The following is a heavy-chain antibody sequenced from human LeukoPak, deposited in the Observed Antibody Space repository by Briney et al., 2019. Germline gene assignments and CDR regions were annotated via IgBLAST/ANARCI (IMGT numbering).Heavy chain of an antibody. J-gene: IGHJ4*02. Sequence: GGSLRLSCAGSGFTFRSYAMSWVRQIPGKGLEWVSTISGSAGSTYYADSVKGLFTISRDNSKSTLYLQMNRLRAEDTADHYCAKDYGSGTYYYYTWGQGALVTVSS. V-gene: IGHV3-23*01. CDR3: AKDYGSGTYYYYT. D-gene: IGHD3-10*01. CDR2: ISGSAGST. CDR1: GFTFRSYA.